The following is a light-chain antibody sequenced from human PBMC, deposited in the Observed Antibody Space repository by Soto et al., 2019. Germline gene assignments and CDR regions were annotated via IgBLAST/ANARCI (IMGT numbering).Light chain of an antibody. CDR1: SSNIGTNS. CDR3: ATWDDSLSGRI. Sequence: QSLLTQPPSASGTPGQRVTISCSGSSSNIGTNSVNWYQQLPGTAPKLLIYRNNRRPSGVPDRFSGSKSGTSASLATSGLRSEDEADYYCATWDDSLSGRIFGTGTKVTVL. CDR2: RNN. J-gene: IGLJ1*01. V-gene: IGLV1-47*01.